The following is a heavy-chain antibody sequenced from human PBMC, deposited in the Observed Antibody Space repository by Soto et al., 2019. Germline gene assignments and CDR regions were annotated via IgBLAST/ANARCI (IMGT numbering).Heavy chain of an antibody. CDR1: GFTFSSYA. V-gene: IGHV3-23*01. D-gene: IGHD2-15*01. J-gene: IGHJ4*02. CDR3: AKGYCSGGSCPLDY. Sequence: PVGSLRLSCAASGFTFSSYAMSWVRQAPGKGLEWVSAISGSGGSTYYADSVKGRFTISRDNSKNTLYLQMNSLRAEDTAVYYCAKGYCSGGSCPLDYWGQGTLVTVSS. CDR2: ISGSGGST.